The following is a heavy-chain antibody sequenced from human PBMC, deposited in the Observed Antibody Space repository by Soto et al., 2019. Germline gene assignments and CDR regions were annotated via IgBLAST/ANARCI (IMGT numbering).Heavy chain of an antibody. CDR3: ARDLADVHLWDAFDV. Sequence: QVQLVQSGPELKKPGSSVKVSCKAPGDTFNSYGISLVRQAPGQGLEWMGGIVPMFGTTNLALKFEDRVTITADELTTTVYMEIRGLTSEDTAVYYCARDLADVHLWDAFDVWGHGTRVTVSS. CDR1: GDTFNSYG. CDR2: IVPMFGTT. D-gene: IGHD6-13*01. V-gene: IGHV1-69*01. J-gene: IGHJ3*01.